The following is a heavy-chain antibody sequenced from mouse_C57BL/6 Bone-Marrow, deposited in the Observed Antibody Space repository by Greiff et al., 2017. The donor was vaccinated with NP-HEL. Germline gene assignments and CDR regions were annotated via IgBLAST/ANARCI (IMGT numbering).Heavy chain of an antibody. CDR1: GYSFTGYY. Sequence: EVKVVESGPELVKPGASVKISCKASGYSFTGYYMNWVKQSPEKSLEWIGEINPSTGGTTYNQKFKAKATLTVDKSSSTAYMQLKSLTSEDSAVYYCARDSNYFDYWGQGTTLTVSS. CDR3: ARDSNYFDY. V-gene: IGHV1-42*01. CDR2: INPSTGGT. D-gene: IGHD2-5*01. J-gene: IGHJ2*01.